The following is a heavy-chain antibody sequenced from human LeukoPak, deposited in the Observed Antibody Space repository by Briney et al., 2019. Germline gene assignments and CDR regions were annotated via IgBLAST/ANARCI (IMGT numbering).Heavy chain of an antibody. CDR3: AKSGAWYLERYPVND. D-gene: IGHD6-13*01. V-gene: IGHV1-2*02. J-gene: IGHJ4*02. Sequence: ASVKVSCKASGYTFTGYYMHWVRQAPGQGLEWMGWINPNSGGTNYAQKFQGRVTMTRDTSISTAYMELSRLRSDDTAVYYCAKSGAWYLERYPVNDWGQGTLVTVSS. CDR1: GYTFTGYY. CDR2: INPNSGGT.